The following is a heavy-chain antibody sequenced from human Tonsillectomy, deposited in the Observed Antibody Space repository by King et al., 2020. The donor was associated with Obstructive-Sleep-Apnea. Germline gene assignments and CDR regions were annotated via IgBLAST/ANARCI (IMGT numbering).Heavy chain of an antibody. CDR2: ISKDGSNK. D-gene: IGHD2-2*01. CDR1: GFTFSSYA. CDR3: ARGEYCSSTSCYWEYDFDY. V-gene: IGHV3-30*04. Sequence: VQLVESGGGVVQPGRSLRLSCAASGFTFSSYAMYWVRQAPGKGLEWGAVISKDGSNKYYADSVKGRFTISRDNAKNTLYVQMNSLRAADTAVYYCARGEYCSSTSCYWEYDFDYWGQGTLVTVSS. J-gene: IGHJ4*02.